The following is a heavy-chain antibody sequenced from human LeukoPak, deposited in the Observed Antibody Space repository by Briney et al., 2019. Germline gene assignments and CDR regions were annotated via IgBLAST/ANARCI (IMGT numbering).Heavy chain of an antibody. V-gene: IGHV3-15*01. Sequence: PAGSLTLSCAASGFTFNNAWLSWVRQAQGKGLEWVGSIKSKADGETTDYASYVKGRFIISRDDSKDTLYLQMNSLKTEDTAVYYCTTEGYYVSRISWGQGTLVTGSS. CDR3: TTEGYYVSRIS. CDR2: IKSKADGETT. CDR1: GFTFNNAW. J-gene: IGHJ5*02. D-gene: IGHD3-10*01.